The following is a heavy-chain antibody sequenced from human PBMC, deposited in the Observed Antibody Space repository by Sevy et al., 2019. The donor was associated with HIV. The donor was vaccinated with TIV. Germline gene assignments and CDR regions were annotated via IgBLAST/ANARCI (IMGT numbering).Heavy chain of an antibody. Sequence: GGSLRLSCAATGFTFSNYAMHWVRQAPGKGLEWVAIIWSDGAYQYHGDSVKGRFTISRDNSKNTRYLQMNNVRVEDTAVYYCARGGYYYDNAAYYALDSSGQGTLVTVSS. V-gene: IGHV3-33*01. CDR1: GFTFSNYA. CDR2: IWSDGAYQ. CDR3: ARGGYYYDNAAYYALDS. J-gene: IGHJ4*02. D-gene: IGHD3-22*01.